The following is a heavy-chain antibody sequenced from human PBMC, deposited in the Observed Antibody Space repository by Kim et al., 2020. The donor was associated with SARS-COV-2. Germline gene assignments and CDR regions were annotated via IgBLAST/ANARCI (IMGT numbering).Heavy chain of an antibody. CDR2: ISAYNGNT. V-gene: IGHV1-18*01. Sequence: ASVKVSCKASGYTFTSYGISWVRQAPGQGLEWMGWISAYNGNTNYAQKLQGRVTMTTDTSTSTAYMELRSLRSDDTAVYYCAREWGYSYGYRFESFDIWGQGTMVTVSS. CDR3: AREWGYSYGYRFESFDI. CDR1: GYTFTSYG. J-gene: IGHJ3*02. D-gene: IGHD5-18*01.